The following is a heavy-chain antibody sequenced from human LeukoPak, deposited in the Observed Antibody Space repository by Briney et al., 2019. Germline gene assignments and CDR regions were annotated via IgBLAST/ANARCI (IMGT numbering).Heavy chain of an antibody. J-gene: IGHJ4*02. CDR1: GFTFSSHG. D-gene: IGHD5-12*01. CDR2: IGGTGGFIT. V-gene: IGHV3-23*01. CDR3: ARDLGWLHYED. Sequence: GRSLRLSCAASGFTFSSHGMNWVRQAPGKGLEWVSGIGGTGGFITYYAESVKGRSTVSRDNSKNKLYLQMNSLRADDTAIYYCARDLGWLHYEDWGQGTLVTVSS.